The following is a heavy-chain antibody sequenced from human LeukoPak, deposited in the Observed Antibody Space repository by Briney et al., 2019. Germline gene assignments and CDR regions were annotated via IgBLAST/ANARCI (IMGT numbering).Heavy chain of an antibody. J-gene: IGHJ4*02. D-gene: IGHD3-9*01. CDR3: ARDRYFDWLLWVPDY. V-gene: IGHV1-69*13. CDR1: GGTFSSYA. Sequence: GASVKVSCKASGGTFSSYAISWVRQAPGQGLEWMGGIIPIFGTANYAQKFQGRVTITADESTSTAYMELSSLRSEDTAVYYCARDRYFDWLLWVPDYWGQGTLVTVSS. CDR2: IIPIFGTA.